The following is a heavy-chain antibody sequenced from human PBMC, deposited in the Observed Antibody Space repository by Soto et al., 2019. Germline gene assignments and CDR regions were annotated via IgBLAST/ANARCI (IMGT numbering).Heavy chain of an antibody. CDR3: ARGRDGDY. CDR1: GYAFTTYG. D-gene: IGHD6-6*01. CDR2: ISAHNGNT. Sequence: QVHLVQSGAEVKKPGASVKVSCKGSGYAFTTYGITWVRQAPGQGLEWMGWISAHNGNTNYAQKLQGRVTVTRDPSTSTAYMELRSLRSDDTAVYYCARGRDGDYWGQGDLVTVSS. V-gene: IGHV1-18*01. J-gene: IGHJ4*02.